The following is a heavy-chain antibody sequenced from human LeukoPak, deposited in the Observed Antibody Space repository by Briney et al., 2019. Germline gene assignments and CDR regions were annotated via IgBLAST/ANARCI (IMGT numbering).Heavy chain of an antibody. Sequence: PGGSLRLSCAASGFTFDEYTMHWVRQVPGKGLEWVSVIGWDSDSKYYLESVKGRFTISRVNSKNSLYLQMNSLRTEDTAFYYCAKDRSRSYSSFDSWGQGTLVTVSS. J-gene: IGHJ4*02. CDR1: GFTFDEYT. V-gene: IGHV3-43*01. CDR2: IGWDSDSK. D-gene: IGHD6-19*01. CDR3: AKDRSRSYSSFDS.